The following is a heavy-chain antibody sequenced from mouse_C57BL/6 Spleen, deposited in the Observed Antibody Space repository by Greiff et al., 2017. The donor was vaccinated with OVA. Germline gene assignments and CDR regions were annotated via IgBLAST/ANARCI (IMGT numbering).Heavy chain of an antibody. CDR2: INPNNGGT. D-gene: IGHD2-1*01. CDR1: GYTFTDYY. CDR3: ATYLLLYYYAMDY. V-gene: IGHV1-26*01. J-gene: IGHJ4*01. Sequence: VQLQQSGPELVKPGASVKISCKASGYTFTDYYMNWVKQSHGKSLEWIGDINPNNGGTSYNQKFKGKATLTVDKSSSTAYMELRSLTAEDSAVYYCATYLLLYYYAMDYWGQGTSVTVSS.